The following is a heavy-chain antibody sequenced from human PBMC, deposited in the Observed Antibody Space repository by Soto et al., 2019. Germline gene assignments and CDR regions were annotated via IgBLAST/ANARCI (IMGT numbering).Heavy chain of an antibody. CDR2: ITNNGGST. CDR3: VKDRGPYHLTFEF. V-gene: IGHV3-64D*06. CDR1: GFTFSNYA. Sequence: GGSLRLSCSASGFTFSNYAIHWVRQAPGKGLEYVAAITNNGGSTKYADSVKGRFTISRDNSKSTVFLQMSSLRPEDTAIYYCVKDRGPYHLTFEFWGRGTLVTVSA. J-gene: IGHJ4*02. D-gene: IGHD2-2*01.